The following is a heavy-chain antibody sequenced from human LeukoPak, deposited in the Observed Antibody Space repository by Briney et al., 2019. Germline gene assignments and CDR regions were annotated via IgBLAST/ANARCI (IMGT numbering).Heavy chain of an antibody. Sequence: PGRSLRLSCAASGFTFSSYGMHWVRQAPGKGLEWVAVIWYDGSNKYYADSVKGRFTISRDNSKNTLYLQMNSPRAEDTAVYYCARDRRGVVDYWGQGTLVTVSS. J-gene: IGHJ4*02. CDR2: IWYDGSNK. CDR3: ARDRRGVVDY. CDR1: GFTFSSYG. V-gene: IGHV3-33*01. D-gene: IGHD3-10*01.